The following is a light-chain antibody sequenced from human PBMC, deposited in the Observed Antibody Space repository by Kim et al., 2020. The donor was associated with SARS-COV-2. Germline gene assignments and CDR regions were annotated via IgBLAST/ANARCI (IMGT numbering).Light chain of an antibody. CDR1: SSDVGSYDL. V-gene: IGLV2-23*02. CDR2: EVS. Sequence: GQSITISCSGTSSDVGSYDLVSWYQQHPGKAPKLMIYEVSKRPSGVSNRFSGSKSGNTASLTISGLQAEDEADYYCCSYAGDSTWVFGGGTKVTVL. CDR3: CSYAGDSTWV. J-gene: IGLJ3*02.